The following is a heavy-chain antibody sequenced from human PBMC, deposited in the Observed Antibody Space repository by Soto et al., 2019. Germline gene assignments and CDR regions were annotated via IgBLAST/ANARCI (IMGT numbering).Heavy chain of an antibody. D-gene: IGHD2-2*01. CDR3: ARDRVVPAAPYYGMDV. CDR2: IYYSGST. Sequence: TPSLTCTVSGGSISRGDYYWSWIRQPPGKGLEWIGYIYYSGSTYYNPSLKSRVTISVDTSKNQFSLKLSSVTAADTAVYYCARDRVVPAAPYYGMDVCGQGPSLTVS. J-gene: IGHJ6*02. V-gene: IGHV4-30-4*01. CDR1: GGSISRGDYY.